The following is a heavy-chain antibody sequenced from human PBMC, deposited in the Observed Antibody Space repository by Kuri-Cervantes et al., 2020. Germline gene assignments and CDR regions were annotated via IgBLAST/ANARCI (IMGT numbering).Heavy chain of an antibody. CDR2: ISWNSGSM. Sequence: LSLTCAASGFTFDDYAMHWVRQAPGKGLEWVSGISWNSGSMGYADSVKGRFTISRDNAKNSLYLQMNSLRAEDTALYYCAKDYDSSGYYYFDYWGQGTLVTVSS. J-gene: IGHJ4*02. CDR1: GFTFDDYA. D-gene: IGHD3-22*01. CDR3: AKDYDSSGYYYFDY. V-gene: IGHV3-9*01.